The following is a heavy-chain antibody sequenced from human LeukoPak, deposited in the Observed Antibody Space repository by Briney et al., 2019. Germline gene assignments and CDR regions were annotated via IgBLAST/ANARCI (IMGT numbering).Heavy chain of an antibody. J-gene: IGHJ6*03. Sequence: GGSLRLSCAASGFTFSSYGMHWVRQAPGKGLEWVAVIWYDGSNKYYADSVKGRFTISRDNSKNTLYLKMNSLRAEDTAVYYCAKAGAGKHYYYYYMDVWGKGTTVTVSS. D-gene: IGHD6-19*01. V-gene: IGHV3-33*06. CDR2: IWYDGSNK. CDR3: AKAGAGKHYYYYYMDV. CDR1: GFTFSSYG.